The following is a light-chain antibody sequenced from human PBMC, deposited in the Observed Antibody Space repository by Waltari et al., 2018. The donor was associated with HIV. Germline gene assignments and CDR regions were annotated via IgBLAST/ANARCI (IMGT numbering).Light chain of an antibody. CDR1: DIGSKG. CDR3: QVWSSSRDHPYV. V-gene: IGLV3-21*04. J-gene: IGLJ1*01. Sequence: SYVLTKPPSVSVAPGKTARITCEGDDIGSKGVHWYQQKSGQAPMLVIYYDSGRPSGIPERFSGSNSGNTATLTISRVEAGDEADYYCQVWSSSRDHPYVFGTATKVTVL. CDR2: YDS.